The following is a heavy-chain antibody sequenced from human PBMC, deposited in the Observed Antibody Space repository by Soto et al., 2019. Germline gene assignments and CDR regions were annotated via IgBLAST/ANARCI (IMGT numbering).Heavy chain of an antibody. V-gene: IGHV1-3*01. Sequence: ASVKVSCKASGYTFTSYAMHWVRQAPGQRLEWMGWINAGNGNTKYSQKFQGRVTITRDTSASTAYMELSRLRSEDTAVYYCASSGWYGGWFDPWGQGTLVTVSS. J-gene: IGHJ5*02. CDR1: GYTFTSYA. CDR2: INAGNGNT. D-gene: IGHD6-19*01. CDR3: ASSGWYGGWFDP.